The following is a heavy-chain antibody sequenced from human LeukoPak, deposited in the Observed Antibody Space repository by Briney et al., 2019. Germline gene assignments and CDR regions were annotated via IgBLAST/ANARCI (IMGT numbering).Heavy chain of an antibody. CDR3: ARSVASAGTSHWGY. D-gene: IGHD6-13*01. Sequence: PSETLSLTCIVSGGSISSSPFYWGGIRQPPGEGLEWIGSIYNIGTTYYNPSLKRRITISINMSRDQFSLKLSSVTAADTGVYYCARSVASAGTSHWGYWGQGSLVTVSS. CDR1: GGSISSSPFY. V-gene: IGHV4-39*01. CDR2: IYNIGTT. J-gene: IGHJ4*02.